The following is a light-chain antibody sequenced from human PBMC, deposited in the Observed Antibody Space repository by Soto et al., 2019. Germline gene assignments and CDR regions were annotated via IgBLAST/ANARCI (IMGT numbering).Light chain of an antibody. Sequence: AIQLTQSPSSLSASVGDRVTITCRASQGISSALAWYQQKPGNAPKLLIYDASSLESGVPSRFSGSGSGTDFTLTISSLQPEDFATYYCQQFNSYPPLLTFGGGTKVEIK. CDR1: QGISSA. CDR2: DAS. J-gene: IGKJ4*01. CDR3: QQFNSYPPLLT. V-gene: IGKV1-13*02.